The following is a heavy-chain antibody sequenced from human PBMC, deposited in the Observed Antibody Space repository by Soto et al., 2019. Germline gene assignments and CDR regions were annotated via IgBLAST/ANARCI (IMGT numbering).Heavy chain of an antibody. CDR2: ISGSGGST. J-gene: IGHJ4*02. CDR3: AKEVNIVATIRGYYFDY. D-gene: IGHD5-12*01. CDR1: GFTFSSYA. Sequence: EVQLLESGGGLVQPGGSLRLSCAASGFTFSSYAMSWVRQAPGKGLEWVSAISGSGGSTYYADSVKGRFTISRDNSKNTLYLQMNSLRAEDTAVYYCAKEVNIVATIRGYYFDYWGQGTLVTVSS. V-gene: IGHV3-23*01.